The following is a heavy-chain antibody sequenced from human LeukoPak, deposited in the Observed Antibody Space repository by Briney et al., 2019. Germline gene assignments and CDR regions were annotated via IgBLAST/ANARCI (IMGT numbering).Heavy chain of an antibody. D-gene: IGHD3-9*01. CDR3: ARDPVRYFDWGYYYYYMDV. Sequence: ASVKVSCKASGYTFTGYYMHWVRQAPGQGLEWMGWINPNSGGTNYAQKFQGRVTMTRDTSISTAYMELSRLRSDDTAVHYCARDPVRYFDWGYYYYYMDVWGKGTTVTISS. CDR2: INPNSGGT. J-gene: IGHJ6*03. CDR1: GYTFTGYY. V-gene: IGHV1-2*02.